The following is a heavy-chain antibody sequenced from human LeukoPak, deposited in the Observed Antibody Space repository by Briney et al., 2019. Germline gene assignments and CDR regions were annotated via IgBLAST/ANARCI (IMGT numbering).Heavy chain of an antibody. CDR2: IYTSGNT. D-gene: IGHD2-2*01. CDR1: GGSISSGSNY. V-gene: IGHV4-61*02. CDR3: ARSGSSSTSCYQADY. J-gene: IGHJ4*02. Sequence: SETLSLTCTVSGGSISSGSNYWDWIRQPTGKGLEWIGLIYTSGNTNYNPSLKSRVTISVDTSKNQFSLKLSSVTAADTAVYYCARSGSSSTSCYQADYWGQGTLVTVSS.